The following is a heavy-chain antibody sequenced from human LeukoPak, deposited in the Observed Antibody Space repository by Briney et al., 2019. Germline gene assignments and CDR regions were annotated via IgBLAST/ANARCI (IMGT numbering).Heavy chain of an antibody. CDR3: ARFEYYYGSGSHDY. Sequence: GGSLRLSCAASGFTFSSYSMNWVRQAPGKGLEWVSYISSSSSTIYHADSVKGRFTISRDNAKNSLYPQMNSLRAEDTAVYYCARFEYYYGSGSHDYWGQGTLVTVSS. V-gene: IGHV3-48*01. D-gene: IGHD3-10*01. J-gene: IGHJ4*02. CDR1: GFTFSSYS. CDR2: ISSSSSTI.